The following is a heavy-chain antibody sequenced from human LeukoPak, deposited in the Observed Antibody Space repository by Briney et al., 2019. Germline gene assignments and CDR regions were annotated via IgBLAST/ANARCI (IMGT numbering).Heavy chain of an antibody. J-gene: IGHJ6*02. CDR2: IYSGGST. CDR1: GFTVSSNY. V-gene: IGHV3-53*01. Sequence: PGGSLRLSCAASGFTVSSNYMSWVRQAPGKGLEWVSVIYSGGSTYYADSVKGRFTISRDNSKNTLYLQMNSLRAEDTAVYYCARDSSSSWYGIYYYYGMDVWGQGTTVTVSS. CDR3: ARDSSSSWYGIYYYYGMDV. D-gene: IGHD6-13*01.